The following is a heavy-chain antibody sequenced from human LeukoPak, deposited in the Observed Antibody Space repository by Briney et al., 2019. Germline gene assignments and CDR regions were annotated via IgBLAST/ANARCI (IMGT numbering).Heavy chain of an antibody. Sequence: HGESLKISCKGSGYSFTSYWIGWVRQMPGKGLEWMGIIYPGDSDTRYSPSFQGQVTISADKSISTAYLQWSSLKASDTAMYYCARRDCSSTSCYTYFGYWGQGTLVTVSS. J-gene: IGHJ4*02. CDR2: IYPGDSDT. CDR1: GYSFTSYW. D-gene: IGHD2-2*02. CDR3: ARRDCSSTSCYTYFGY. V-gene: IGHV5-51*01.